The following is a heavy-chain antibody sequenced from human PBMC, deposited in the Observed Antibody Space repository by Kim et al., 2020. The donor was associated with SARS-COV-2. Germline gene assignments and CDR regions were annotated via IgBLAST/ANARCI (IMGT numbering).Heavy chain of an antibody. V-gene: IGHV4-59*01. CDR2: IYYSGST. D-gene: IGHD3-3*01. CDR1: GGSISSYY. CDR3: ARSPELYYDFWSGYPDIGDYYYYYYMDV. Sequence: SETLSLTCTVSGGSISSYYWSWIRQPPGKGLEWIGYIYYSGSTNYNPSLESRVTISVDTSKNQFSLKLSSVTAADTAVYYCARSPELYYDFWSGYPDIGDYYYYYYMDVWGKGTTVTVSS. J-gene: IGHJ6*03.